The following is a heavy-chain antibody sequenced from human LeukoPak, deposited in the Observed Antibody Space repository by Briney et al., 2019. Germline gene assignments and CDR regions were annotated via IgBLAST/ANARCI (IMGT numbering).Heavy chain of an antibody. J-gene: IGHJ5*02. CDR3: ARLHSSRAEEFDP. V-gene: IGHV4-34*01. CDR1: GGSFSGYY. CDR2: INHSGST. Sequence: SETLSLTRAVYGGSFSGYYWSWIRQPPGKGLEWIGEINHSGSTNYNPSLKSRVTISVDTSKNQFSLKLSSVTAADTAVYYCARLHSSRAEEFDPWGQGTLVTVSS.